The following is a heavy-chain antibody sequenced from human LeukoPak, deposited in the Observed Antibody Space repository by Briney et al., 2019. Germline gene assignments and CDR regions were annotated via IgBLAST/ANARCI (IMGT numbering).Heavy chain of an antibody. D-gene: IGHD3-22*01. Sequence: ASVKVSCKASGYTFTGYYMHWVRQAPGQGLEWMGWINPNSGGTNYAQKFQGWVTMTRDTSISTAYMELSSLRSEDTAVYYCASLGYYYDSSGYYQDAFDIWGQGTMVTVSS. CDR1: GYTFTGYY. J-gene: IGHJ3*02. V-gene: IGHV1-2*04. CDR3: ASLGYYYDSSGYYQDAFDI. CDR2: INPNSGGT.